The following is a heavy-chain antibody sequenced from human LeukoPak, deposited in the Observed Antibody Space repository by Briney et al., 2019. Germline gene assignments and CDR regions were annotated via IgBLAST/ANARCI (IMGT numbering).Heavy chain of an antibody. CDR2: ISGSGGST. CDR1: GFTFSSYA. Sequence: GSQRLSCAASGFTFSSYAMSWVRQAPGRGLEWVSAISGSGGSTYYADSVKGRFTISRDNSKNTLYLQMNSLRAEDTAVYYCAKPQQLSNFDYWGQGTLVTVSS. D-gene: IGHD6-13*01. CDR3: AKPQQLSNFDY. J-gene: IGHJ4*02. V-gene: IGHV3-23*01.